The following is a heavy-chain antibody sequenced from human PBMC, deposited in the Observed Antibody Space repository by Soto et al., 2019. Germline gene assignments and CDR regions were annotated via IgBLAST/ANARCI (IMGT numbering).Heavy chain of an antibody. V-gene: IGHV3-30*18. D-gene: IGHD6-19*01. CDR2: VSHDGRNT. CDR3: AKGGRQWLGTSDLKY. Sequence: VQLVESGGGVVQPGRSLRLSCAASGFTFSDYAMHWVRQAPGKGLEWVAVVSHDGRNTHYADSVKGRFTISRDSSKNTVSLDMTSLRAEDTAVYYCAKGGRQWLGTSDLKYWGQGALVTVSS. CDR1: GFTFSDYA. J-gene: IGHJ4*02.